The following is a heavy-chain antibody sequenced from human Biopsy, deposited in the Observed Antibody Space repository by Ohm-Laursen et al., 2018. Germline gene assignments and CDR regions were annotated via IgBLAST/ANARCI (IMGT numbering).Heavy chain of an antibody. V-gene: IGHV3-21*01. D-gene: IGHD6-6*01. J-gene: IGHJ6*02. Sequence: LRLSCSASGFSVSSYDMNSVRQAPGKGLEWISYISETSSHIYDADSVRGRFTVARDIAKNSLYLQLNSLRVEDTAVYYCARDSSRRAREGGMDVWGQGTTVTVSS. CDR2: ISETSSHI. CDR1: GFSVSSYD. CDR3: ARDSSRRAREGGMDV.